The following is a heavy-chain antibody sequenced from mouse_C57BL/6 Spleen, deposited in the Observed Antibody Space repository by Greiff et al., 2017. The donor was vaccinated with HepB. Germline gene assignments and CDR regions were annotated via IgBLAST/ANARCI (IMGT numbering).Heavy chain of an antibody. CDR3: ASSRDYYGSPTWFAY. V-gene: IGHV1-81*01. J-gene: IGHJ3*01. D-gene: IGHD1-1*01. Sequence: QVQLKESGAELARPGASVKLSCKASGYTFTSYGISWVKQRTGQGLEWIGEIYPRSGNTYYNEKFKGKATLTADKSSSTAYMELRSLKSEDSAVYFCASSRDYYGSPTWFAYWGQGTLVTVSA. CDR2: IYPRSGNT. CDR1: GYTFTSYG.